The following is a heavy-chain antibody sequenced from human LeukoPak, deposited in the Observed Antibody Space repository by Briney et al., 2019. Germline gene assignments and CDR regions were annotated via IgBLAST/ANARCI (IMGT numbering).Heavy chain of an antibody. CDR1: GFTVSSNY. D-gene: IGHD5-24*01. CDR2: IYSGGST. CDR3: ARGLQPNPRKAFDI. V-gene: IGHV3-66*01. J-gene: IGHJ3*02. Sequence: GGSLRLSCAASGFTVSSNYMSWVRQAPGKGLEWVSVIYSGGSTYYADSVKGRFTISRDNSKNTLYLQMNSLRAEDTAVYYCARGLQPNPRKAFDIWGQGTMVTVSS.